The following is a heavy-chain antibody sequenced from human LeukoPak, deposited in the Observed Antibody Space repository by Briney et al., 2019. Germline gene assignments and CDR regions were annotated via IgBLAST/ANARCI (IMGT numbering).Heavy chain of an antibody. V-gene: IGHV3-74*01. J-gene: IGHJ6*02. CDR1: GFTFSSYW. CDR3: ARDAQPYCTNGVCYKYYYYGTDV. CDR2: INSDGSST. Sequence: QPGGSLRLSCAASGFTFSSYWMHWVRQAPGKGLVWVSRINSDGSSTSYADSVKGRFTISRDNAKNTLYLQMNSLRAEDTAVYYCARDAQPYCTNGVCYKYYYYGTDVWGQGTTVTVSS. D-gene: IGHD2-8*01.